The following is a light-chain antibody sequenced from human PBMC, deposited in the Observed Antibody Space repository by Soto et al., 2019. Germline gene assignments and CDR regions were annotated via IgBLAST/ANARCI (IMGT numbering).Light chain of an antibody. V-gene: IGKV3-11*01. CDR2: DAS. Sequence: EIVLTQSPATLSLSPGERATLSCRAPQSVSTFLAWYQQKPGQAPRLLIYDASKRATGIPTRFSGSGSGTDFTLTISSLEPEDVAVYYCQQRINWPLTFGGGTKVEIQ. CDR3: QQRINWPLT. CDR1: QSVSTF. J-gene: IGKJ4*01.